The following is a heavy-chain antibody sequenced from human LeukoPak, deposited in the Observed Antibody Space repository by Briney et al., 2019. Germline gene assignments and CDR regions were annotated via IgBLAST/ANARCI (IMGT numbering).Heavy chain of an antibody. V-gene: IGHV3-30*03. CDR1: GFTFSSYG. CDR2: ISYDGSNK. Sequence: GRSLRLSCAASGFTFSSYGMHWVRQAPGKGLEWVAVISYDGSNKYYADSVKGRFTISRDNSKNTLYLQMNSLRAEDTAVYYCARDGNYYDSSGYYSPGVDPLDYWGQGTLVTVSS. J-gene: IGHJ4*02. CDR3: ARDGNYYDSSGYYSPGVDPLDY. D-gene: IGHD3-22*01.